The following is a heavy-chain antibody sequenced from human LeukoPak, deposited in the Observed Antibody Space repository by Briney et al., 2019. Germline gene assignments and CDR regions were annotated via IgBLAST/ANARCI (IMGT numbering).Heavy chain of an antibody. Sequence: GASVKVSCKASGYTFTSYGISWVRQAPGQGLEWMGWISAYNGNTNYAQKLQGRVTMTTDTSTSTAYMELRSLRSDDTAVCYCARDTAYDSSGYYYVYWGQGTLVTVSS. CDR3: ARDTAYDSSGYYYVY. D-gene: IGHD3-22*01. J-gene: IGHJ4*02. V-gene: IGHV1-18*01. CDR2: ISAYNGNT. CDR1: GYTFTSYG.